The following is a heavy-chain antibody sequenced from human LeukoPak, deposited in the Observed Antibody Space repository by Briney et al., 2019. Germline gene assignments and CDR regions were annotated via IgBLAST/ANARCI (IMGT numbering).Heavy chain of an antibody. Sequence: SETPSLTCTVSGGSISSYYWSWIRQPPGKGLEWIGYIYYSGSTNYNPSLKSRVTISVDTSKNQFSLKLSSVTAADTAVYYCARARRWQPYYYYYGMDVWGQGTTVTVSS. CDR3: ARARRWQPYYYYYGMDV. J-gene: IGHJ6*02. CDR1: GGSISSYY. V-gene: IGHV4-59*12. CDR2: IYYSGST.